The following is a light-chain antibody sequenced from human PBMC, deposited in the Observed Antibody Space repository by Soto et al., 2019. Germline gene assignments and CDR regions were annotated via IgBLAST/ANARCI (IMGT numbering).Light chain of an antibody. CDR1: QSVGRDF. CDR2: RAS. Sequence: EIVLTQSPGTLSLSPGERATLSYRASQSVGRDFLAWYQHKPGQAPRLLIHRASSRATGIPDRFSGSGSGTDFILTISRLEPEDFALYYCQQYASSPLTFGGGTKVEIK. V-gene: IGKV3-20*01. J-gene: IGKJ4*01. CDR3: QQYASSPLT.